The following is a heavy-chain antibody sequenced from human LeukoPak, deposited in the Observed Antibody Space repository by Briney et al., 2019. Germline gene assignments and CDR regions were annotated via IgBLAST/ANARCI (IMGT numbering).Heavy chain of an antibody. Sequence: GGSLRLSCAASGFTFRDYYMSWIRQAPGRGLEWLSYITSSGSPIYYADSVKGRFTISRDNAKNSLYLQMNSLRAEDTAVYYCAREVRGRFDYWGQGTLVTVSS. CDR3: AREVRGRFDY. CDR2: ITSSGSPI. J-gene: IGHJ4*02. CDR1: GFTFRDYY. D-gene: IGHD3-10*01. V-gene: IGHV3-11*01.